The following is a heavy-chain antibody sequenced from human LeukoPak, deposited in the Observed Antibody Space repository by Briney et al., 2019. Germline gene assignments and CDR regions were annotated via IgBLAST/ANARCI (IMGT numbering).Heavy chain of an antibody. V-gene: IGHV4-34*01. J-gene: IGHJ1*01. CDR1: GGSFSGFY. D-gene: IGHD3-16*01. CDR2: INHSGST. Sequence: SETLSLTCAVYGGSFSGFYWSWIRQPPGKGLEWIGDINHSGSTNYNPSLKSRVTISVDTSKNQFSLNLNSVTAADTAVYYCARIYGDYVSGYFQHWGQGTLVTVSS. CDR3: ARIYGDYVSGYFQH.